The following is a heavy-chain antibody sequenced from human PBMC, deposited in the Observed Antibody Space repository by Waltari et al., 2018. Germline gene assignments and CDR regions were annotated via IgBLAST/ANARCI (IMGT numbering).Heavy chain of an antibody. CDR1: GYTFTSYD. Sequence: QVQLVQSGAEVKKPGASVKVSCKASGYTFTSYDINWVRQATGQVLEWMGWRNPNSGNTGYAQKFQGRVTMTRNNAISTAYMELSRLRSEDTAVYYCARERYSIEFDYWGQGTLVTVSS. CDR3: ARERYSIEFDY. CDR2: RNPNSGNT. V-gene: IGHV1-8*01. D-gene: IGHD6-13*01. J-gene: IGHJ4*02.